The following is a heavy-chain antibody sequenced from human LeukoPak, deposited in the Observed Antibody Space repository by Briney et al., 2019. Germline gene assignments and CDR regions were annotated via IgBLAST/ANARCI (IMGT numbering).Heavy chain of an antibody. J-gene: IGHJ5*02. CDR2: IYYSGST. Sequence: PSETLSLTCTVSGGSISSGGYYWSWIRQHPGKGLEWIGYIYYSGSTYYNPSLKSRVTISVDTSKNQFSLKLSSVTAADTAVYYCARDSHAVAGYNWFDLWGQGTLVTVSS. V-gene: IGHV4-31*03. CDR3: ARDSHAVAGYNWFDL. D-gene: IGHD6-19*01. CDR1: GGSISSGGYY.